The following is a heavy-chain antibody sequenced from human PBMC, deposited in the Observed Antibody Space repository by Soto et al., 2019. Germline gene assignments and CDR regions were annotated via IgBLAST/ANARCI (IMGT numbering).Heavy chain of an antibody. D-gene: IGHD5-12*01. CDR1: GFTFSSYG. J-gene: IGHJ4*02. V-gene: IGHV3-33*01. CDR2: IWYDGSNK. CDR3: AREYSSYDYCVY. Sequence: GGSLRLSCAASGFTFSSYGMHWVRQAPGKGLEWVAVIWYDGSNKYYADSVKGRFTISRDNSKNTLYLQMNSLRAEDTAVYYCAREYSSYDYCVYWGQGTLATVSS.